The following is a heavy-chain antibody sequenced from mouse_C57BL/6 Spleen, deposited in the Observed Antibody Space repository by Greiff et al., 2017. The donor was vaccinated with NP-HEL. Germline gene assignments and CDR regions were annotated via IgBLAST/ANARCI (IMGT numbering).Heavy chain of an antibody. D-gene: IGHD1-2*01. CDR1: GYTFTDYE. J-gene: IGHJ2*01. Sequence: VQLQQSGAELVRPGASVTLSCKASGYTFTDYEMHWVKQTPVHGLEWIGAIDPETGGTAYNQKFKGKAILTADKSSSTAYMELRSLTSEDSAVYYCTRKGLYYGFYYFDYWGQGTTLTVSS. V-gene: IGHV1-15*01. CDR3: TRKGLYYGFYYFDY. CDR2: IDPETGGT.